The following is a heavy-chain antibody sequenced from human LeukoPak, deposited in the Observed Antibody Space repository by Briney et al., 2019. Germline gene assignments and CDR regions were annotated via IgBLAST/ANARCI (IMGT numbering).Heavy chain of an antibody. CDR1: GGSFSGYY. D-gene: IGHD3-3*01. J-gene: IGHJ6*03. Sequence: SETLSLTCAVYGGSFSGYYWSWIRQPPGKGLEWIGEINHSGSTNYNPSLKSRVTISVDTSKNQFSLKLSSVTAADTAVYYCASSDFWSGFLPYYYYYYMDVWGKGTTVTVSS. V-gene: IGHV4-34*01. CDR3: ASSDFWSGFLPYYYYYYMDV. CDR2: INHSGST.